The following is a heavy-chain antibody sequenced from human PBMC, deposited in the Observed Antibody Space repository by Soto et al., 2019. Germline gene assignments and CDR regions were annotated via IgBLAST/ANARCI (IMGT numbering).Heavy chain of an antibody. Sequence: QLQLQESGSGLVKPSQTLSLTCAVSGGSISSGGYSWSWIRQPPGKGLEWIGYIYHSGSTDYNPSLKSRFTLSADRSKDKFHLNLSSVTAAHTAVYYCASTHDYYVLTGYPSPPPPYFDYWGQGNLVTVSP. D-gene: IGHD3-9*01. CDR2: IYHSGST. CDR3: ASTHDYYVLTGYPSPPPPYFDY. V-gene: IGHV4-30-2*01. J-gene: IGHJ4*02. CDR1: GGSISSGGYS.